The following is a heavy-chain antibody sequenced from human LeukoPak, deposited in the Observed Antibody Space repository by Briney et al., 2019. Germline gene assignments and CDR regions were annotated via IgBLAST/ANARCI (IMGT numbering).Heavy chain of an antibody. CDR2: IYHSGST. CDR3: ARGGSYETYDSSGYTDY. Sequence: SETLSLTCTVSGGSISSGGYYWSWIRQPPGNGLEWIGYIYHSGSTYYNPSLKSRVTISVDRSKNQFSLKLSSVTAADTAVYYCARGGSYETYDSSGYTDYWGQGTLVTVSS. CDR1: GGSISSGGYY. V-gene: IGHV4-30-2*01. J-gene: IGHJ4*02. D-gene: IGHD3-22*01.